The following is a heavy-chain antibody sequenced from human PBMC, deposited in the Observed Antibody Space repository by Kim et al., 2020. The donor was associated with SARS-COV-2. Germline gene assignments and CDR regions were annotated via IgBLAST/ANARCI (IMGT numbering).Heavy chain of an antibody. Sequence: SVKVSCKASGGTFSSYAISWVRQAPGQGLEWMGGIIPIFGTANYAQKFQGRVTITADESTSTAYMELSSLRSEDTAVYYCARDGFIAAAALPYYGMDVWGQGTTVTVSS. CDR3: ARDGFIAAAALPYYGMDV. CDR2: IIPIFGTA. V-gene: IGHV1-69*13. D-gene: IGHD6-13*01. CDR1: GGTFSSYA. J-gene: IGHJ6*02.